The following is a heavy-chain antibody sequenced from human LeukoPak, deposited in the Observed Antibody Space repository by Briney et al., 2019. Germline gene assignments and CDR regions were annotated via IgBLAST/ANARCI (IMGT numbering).Heavy chain of an antibody. D-gene: IGHD3-22*01. CDR3: ARDQYYYDSSGYLFDY. J-gene: IGHJ4*02. CDR1: GGSISSYY. Sequence: SETLSPTCTVSGGSISSYYWSWIRQPAGKGLEWIGRIYTSGSSNYNPSLKSRVTMSVDTSKNQFSLKLSSVTAADTAVYYCARDQYYYDSSGYLFDYWSQGTLVTVSS. V-gene: IGHV4-4*07. CDR2: IYTSGSS.